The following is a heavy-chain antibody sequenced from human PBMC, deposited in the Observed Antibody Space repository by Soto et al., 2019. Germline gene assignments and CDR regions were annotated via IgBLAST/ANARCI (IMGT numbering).Heavy chain of an antibody. J-gene: IGHJ4*02. Sequence: QVQLVQSGAEVKKPGASVKVSCKASGYTFTSYGISWVRQAPGQGLEWMGWISAYNGNTNYAQKLQGRVTMTTDTATSTAYMELRSLSSDDTAVYYCARDRSGAYYYDSSGYDYWGQGTLVTVSS. CDR3: ARDRSGAYYYDSSGYDY. V-gene: IGHV1-18*01. CDR2: ISAYNGNT. D-gene: IGHD3-22*01. CDR1: GYTFTSYG.